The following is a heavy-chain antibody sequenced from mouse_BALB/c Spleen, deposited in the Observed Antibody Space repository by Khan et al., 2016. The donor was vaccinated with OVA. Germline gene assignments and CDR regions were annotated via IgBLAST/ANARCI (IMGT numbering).Heavy chain of an antibody. CDR3: ARDYDRGFDY. V-gene: IGHV3-2*02. J-gene: IGHJ2*01. CDR1: GYSITSDYA. D-gene: IGHD2-4*01. Sequence: QLEESGPGLVKPSQSLSLTCTVTGYSITSDYAWNWIRQFPGNKLEWMGYISYSGITSYNPSLKSRIFITRDTSKHQFFLQLNSVTPEDTATYYCARDYDRGFDYWGQGTTLTVSS. CDR2: ISYSGIT.